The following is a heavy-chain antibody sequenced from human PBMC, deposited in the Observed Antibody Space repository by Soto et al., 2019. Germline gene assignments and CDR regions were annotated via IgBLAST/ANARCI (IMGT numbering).Heavy chain of an antibody. Sequence: EVQLVESGGGLVQPGGSLKLSCEASVFIITNTWMHWVRQAPGKGLEWVGGVKSKADGGTADYAAPVKGRFTVSRDDSKNTQYLQMNSLKMEDTAVYYCNSYPDFWGGHTPLWGQGTLVTVSS. J-gene: IGHJ4*02. V-gene: IGHV3-15*07. CDR1: VFIITNTW. CDR3: NSYPDFWGGHTPL. CDR2: VKSKADGGTA. D-gene: IGHD3-3*01.